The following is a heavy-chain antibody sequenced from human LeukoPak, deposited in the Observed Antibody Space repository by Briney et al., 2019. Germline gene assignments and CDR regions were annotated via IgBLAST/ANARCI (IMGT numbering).Heavy chain of an antibody. J-gene: IGHJ4*02. CDR1: GYTFTIYD. Sequence: ASVTVSFKASGYTFTIYDINWVRQAAGQGLEWMEWMNPNSGNTGYAQKFQGRVTMTRNTSISTAYMELSSLRSEDTAVYYCAREVEGKDYWGQGTLVTVSS. V-gene: IGHV1-8*01. D-gene: IGHD1-26*01. CDR3: AREVEGKDY. CDR2: MNPNSGNT.